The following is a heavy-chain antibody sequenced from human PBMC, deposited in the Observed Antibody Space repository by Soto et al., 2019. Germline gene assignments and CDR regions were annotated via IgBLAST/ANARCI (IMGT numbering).Heavy chain of an antibody. CDR1: GLTFDNYG. J-gene: IGHJ6*02. CDR3: ANPPLPEANYNGRDV. Sequence: EVQLLESGGGLVQPGGSLRLSCAASGLTFDNYGMSWVRQAPGKGLEWVSAISGSGGTTFYADSVKGRFTISRDNSKNTLYQHMNSLRAEDTALYYCANPPLPEANYNGRDVWGQGTTVTVSS. CDR2: ISGSGGTT. V-gene: IGHV3-23*01.